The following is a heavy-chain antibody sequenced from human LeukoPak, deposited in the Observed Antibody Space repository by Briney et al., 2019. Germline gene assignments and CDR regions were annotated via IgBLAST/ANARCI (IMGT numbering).Heavy chain of an antibody. J-gene: IGHJ3*02. CDR2: IYYSGST. CDR1: GGSISSGDYY. V-gene: IGHV4-30-4*08. Sequence: KPSETLSLTCTVSGGSISSGDYYWSWIRQPPGKGLEWIGYIYYSGSTYYNPSLKSRVTISVDTSKNQFSLKLSSVTAADTAVYYCARDRRMVTAYGAFDIWGQGTMVTVSS. CDR3: ARDRRMVTAYGAFDI. D-gene: IGHD2-21*01.